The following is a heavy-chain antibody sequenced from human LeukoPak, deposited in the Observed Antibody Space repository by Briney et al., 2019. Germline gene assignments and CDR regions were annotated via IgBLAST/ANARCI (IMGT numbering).Heavy chain of an antibody. CDR1: GYTFTSYG. J-gene: IGHJ6*04. Sequence: ASVKVSCKASGYTFTSYGISWVRQAPGQGLEWMGWISAYNGNTNYAQKLQGRVTMTTDTSTSTAYMELRSLRSDDTAVYYCARVGDDTVVVPAATEDYYYYYGMDVWGKGTTVTVSS. D-gene: IGHD2-2*01. CDR2: ISAYNGNT. CDR3: ARVGDDTVVVPAATEDYYYYYGMDV. V-gene: IGHV1-18*04.